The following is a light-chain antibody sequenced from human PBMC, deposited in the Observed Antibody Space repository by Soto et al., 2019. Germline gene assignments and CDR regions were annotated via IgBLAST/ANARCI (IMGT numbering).Light chain of an antibody. CDR3: QQYNNWPPWT. CDR2: GAS. J-gene: IGKJ1*01. V-gene: IGKV3-15*01. Sequence: IVMTQSPATLSVTPGERSAPSLTASQSVSSNLAWYQQKPGQAPRLLIYGASTRATGIPARFSGSGSGTEFTLTISSLQSEDFAVYYCQQYNNWPPWTFGQGSKVDI. CDR1: QSVSSN.